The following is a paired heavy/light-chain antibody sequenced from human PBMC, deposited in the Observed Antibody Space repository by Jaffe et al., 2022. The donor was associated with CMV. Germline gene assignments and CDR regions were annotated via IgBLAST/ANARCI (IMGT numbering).Light chain of an antibody. Sequence: QSALTQPASVSGSPGQSITISCTGTSSDIGVYNYVSWFQQHPGKAPKLMIYDVSNRPSGVSNRFSGSKSGNTASLTISGLHAEDEADYYCSSFTRDSTRVFGGGTKLTVL. J-gene: IGLJ2*01. CDR1: SSDIGVYNY. CDR2: DVS. V-gene: IGLV2-14*03. CDR3: SSFTRDSTRV.
Heavy chain of an antibody. D-gene: IGHD2-21*02. CDR3: AKAWPFGPGGDPELDY. CDR2: SSYDGSTK. CDR1: GFTFTTYG. J-gene: IGHJ4*02. V-gene: IGHV3-30*18. Sequence: QVQLVESGGGVVQPGRSLRLSCVASGFTFTTYGMHWVRQAPGKGLEWVAVSSYDGSTKYYADSVKGRFTISRDNSKNTLYLQMNNLRPEDTAVYYCAKAWPFGPGGDPELDYWGQGTLVTVSS.